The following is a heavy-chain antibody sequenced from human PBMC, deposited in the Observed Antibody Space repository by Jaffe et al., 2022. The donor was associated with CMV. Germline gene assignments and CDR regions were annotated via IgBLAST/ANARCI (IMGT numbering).Heavy chain of an antibody. CDR2: INPSGGST. Sequence: QVQLVQSGAEVKKPGASVKVSCKASGYTFTSYYMHWVRQAPGQGLEWMGIINPSGGSTSYAQKFQGRVTMTRDTSTSTVYMELSSLRSDDTAVYYCARAYSSGWGFDPWGQGTLVTVSS. J-gene: IGHJ5*02. CDR3: ARAYSSGWGFDP. V-gene: IGHV1-46*01. CDR1: GYTFTSYY. D-gene: IGHD6-19*01.